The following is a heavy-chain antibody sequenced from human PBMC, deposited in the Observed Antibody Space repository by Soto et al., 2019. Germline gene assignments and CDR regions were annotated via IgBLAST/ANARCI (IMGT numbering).Heavy chain of an antibody. CDR2: ISSSSSTI. J-gene: IGHJ5*02. Sequence: EVQLVESGGGLVQPGGSLRLSCAASGFTFSSYSMNWVRQAPGKGLEWVSYISSSSSTIYYADSVKGRFTISRDNAKNSLYLQMNSPRAEDTAVYYCARDGGQCLNWFDPLGQGTLVTVSS. CDR1: GFTFSSYS. V-gene: IGHV3-48*01. D-gene: IGHD2-15*01. CDR3: ARDGGQCLNWFDP.